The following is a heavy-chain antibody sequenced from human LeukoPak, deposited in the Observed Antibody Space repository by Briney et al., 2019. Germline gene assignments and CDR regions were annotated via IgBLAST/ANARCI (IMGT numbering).Heavy chain of an antibody. V-gene: IGHV3-20*04. CDR1: GFTFDDYG. Sequence: GGSLRLSCAASGFTFDDYGMNWVRQAPGKGLEWVSGINWNGGSTGYADSVKGRFTISRDNAKNSLYLQMNSLRVEDTAVYYCARGPLGGYNSAWFDPWGQGTLVTVSS. J-gene: IGHJ5*02. CDR2: INWNGGST. D-gene: IGHD5-24*01. CDR3: ARGPLGGYNSAWFDP.